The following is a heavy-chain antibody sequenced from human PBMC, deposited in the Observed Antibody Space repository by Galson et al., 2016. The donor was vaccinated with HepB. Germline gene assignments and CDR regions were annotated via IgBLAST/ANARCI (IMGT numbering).Heavy chain of an antibody. Sequence: SLRLSCAASGFDASIKYMNWVRNAPGKRLEWVAVIYSEDTTHHVDSVKGRFTISRDNSKNTMYLQMNSLTVEDTAVYYCASGGSRPGSRIGYFDLWGRGTLVTVSS. D-gene: IGHD1-26*01. V-gene: IGHV3-53*01. CDR3: ASGGSRPGSRIGYFDL. CDR1: GFDASIKY. CDR2: IYSEDTT. J-gene: IGHJ2*01.